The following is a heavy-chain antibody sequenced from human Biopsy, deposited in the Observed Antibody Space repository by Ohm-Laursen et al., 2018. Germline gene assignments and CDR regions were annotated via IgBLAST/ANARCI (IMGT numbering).Heavy chain of an antibody. CDR1: GGSFTGHY. Sequence: PSETLSLTCTVSGGSFTGHYWNWIRQPPGKGLEWIGHISHTGYTSYKSSLKSRVTISLDPSRKHFSLRLTSLAAADTAVYYCARGANEYGGLYFPHWGQGTLVTVSS. J-gene: IGHJ1*01. D-gene: IGHD4-23*01. V-gene: IGHV4-59*11. CDR2: ISHTGYT. CDR3: ARGANEYGGLYFPH.